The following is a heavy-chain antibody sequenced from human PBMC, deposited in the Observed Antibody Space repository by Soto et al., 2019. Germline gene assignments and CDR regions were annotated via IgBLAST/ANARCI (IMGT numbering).Heavy chain of an antibody. J-gene: IGHJ4*02. CDR1: GFTFSSYG. Sequence: VQLVESGGGVVQPGRSLRLSCAASGFTFSSYGMHWVRQAPGKGLEWVAVIWYDGSNKYYADSVKGRFTISRDNSKNTLYLQMNSLRAEDTAVYYCAGGPAAIDYWGQGTLVTVSS. D-gene: IGHD6-25*01. CDR3: AGGPAAIDY. V-gene: IGHV3-33*01. CDR2: IWYDGSNK.